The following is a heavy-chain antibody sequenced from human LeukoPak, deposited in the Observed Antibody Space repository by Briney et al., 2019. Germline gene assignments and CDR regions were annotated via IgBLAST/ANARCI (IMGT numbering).Heavy chain of an antibody. CDR3: ARRSYYYDSSGYYPFDY. CDR1: GGSISSGGYY. CDR2: IYYSGST. V-gene: IGHV4-31*03. D-gene: IGHD3-22*01. Sequence: PSETLSLTCTVSGGSISSGGYYWSWIRQHPGKGLEWIGYIYYSGSTYYNPSLKSRVTISVDTSKNQFSLKLSSVTAADTAVYYCARRSYYYDSSGYYPFDYWGQGTLVTVSS. J-gene: IGHJ4*02.